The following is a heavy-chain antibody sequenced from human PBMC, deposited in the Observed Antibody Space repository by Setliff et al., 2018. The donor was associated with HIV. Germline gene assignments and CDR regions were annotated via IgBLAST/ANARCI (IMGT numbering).Heavy chain of an antibody. CDR1: GDSISSGGYY. CDR3: ARDVGLSYISSWLFYFDY. Sequence: SETLSLTCTVSGDSISSGGYYWSWIRQPAGKGLEWIAHTDTSGRNDYNPSLKSRVTISADTSKNQFTLKLTSVTAADAAMYYCARDVGLSYISSWLFYFDYWGQGTPVTVSS. J-gene: IGHJ4*02. V-gene: IGHV4-61*09. D-gene: IGHD6-13*01. CDR2: TDTSGRN.